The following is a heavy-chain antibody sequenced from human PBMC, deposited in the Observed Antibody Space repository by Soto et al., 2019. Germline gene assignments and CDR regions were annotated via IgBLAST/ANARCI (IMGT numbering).Heavy chain of an antibody. V-gene: IGHV3-30*18. CDR1: GFTFSSYG. CDR3: AKVRQAAAGPYAYYYYGMDV. CDR2: ISYDGSNK. J-gene: IGHJ6*02. Sequence: QVQLVESGGGVVQPGRSLRLSCAASGFTFSSYGMHWVRQAPGKGLEWVAVISYDGSNKYYADSVKGRFTISRDNSKNTLYLQMNSLRAEDTAVYYCAKVRQAAAGPYAYYYYGMDVWGQGTTVTVSS. D-gene: IGHD6-13*01.